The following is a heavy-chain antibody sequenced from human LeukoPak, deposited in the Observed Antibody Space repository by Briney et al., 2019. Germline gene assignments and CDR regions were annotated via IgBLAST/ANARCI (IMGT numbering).Heavy chain of an antibody. D-gene: IGHD2-2*01. CDR2: ISGSGGST. CDR3: AKDRAPYCSSSSCYGNSDY. J-gene: IGHJ4*02. V-gene: IGHV3-23*01. CDR1: GFTFSNHA. Sequence: GGSLRLSCAASGFTFSNHAMSWVRQAPGKGLEWVSAISGSGGSTYYADSVRGRFTISRDNSKNTLYLQMNRLRAEDTALYYCAKDRAPYCSSSSCYGNSDYWGQGTLVTVSS.